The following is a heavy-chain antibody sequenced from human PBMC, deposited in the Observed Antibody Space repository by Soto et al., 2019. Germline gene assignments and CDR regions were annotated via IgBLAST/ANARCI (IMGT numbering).Heavy chain of an antibody. D-gene: IGHD2-15*01. Sequence: QVHLVQSGAEVKKPGASVKVSCKGSGYTFTTYGITWVRQAPVQGLEWMGWISAHNGNTNYAQKLQGRVTVTRDTSTSTAYMELRSLRSDDTAVYYCARGWYGDYWGQGALVTVSS. V-gene: IGHV1-18*01. CDR2: ISAHNGNT. CDR3: ARGWYGDY. J-gene: IGHJ4*02. CDR1: GYTFTTYG.